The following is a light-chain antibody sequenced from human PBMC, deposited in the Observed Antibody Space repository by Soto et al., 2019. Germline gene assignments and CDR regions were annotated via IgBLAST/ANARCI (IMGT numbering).Light chain of an antibody. CDR3: HQYGSSFT. J-gene: IGKJ3*01. Sequence: DIVMTQSPLSLPVTPGEPASISCRSSQSLLHSNGYNYLDWYLQKPGQSPQLLIYLVSNRASGVPDRLSGSGSGTDFTLKISRVEAEDVWVYYCHQYGSSFTFGHGTNVDIK. V-gene: IGKV2-28*01. CDR1: QSLLHSNGYNY. CDR2: LVS.